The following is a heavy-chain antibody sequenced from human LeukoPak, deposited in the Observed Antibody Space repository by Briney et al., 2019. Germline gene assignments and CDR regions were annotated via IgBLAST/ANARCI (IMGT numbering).Heavy chain of an antibody. Sequence: ASVKVSCKASGYTFTSYDINWVRQATGQGLEWMGWMNPNSGNTGYAQKFQGRVTMTRNTSISTAYMELSSLRSKDTAVYYCAKGYYDSSGYYHFGYWGQGTLVTVSS. CDR3: AKGYYDSSGYYHFGY. CDR1: GYTFTSYD. D-gene: IGHD3-22*01. J-gene: IGHJ4*02. CDR2: MNPNSGNT. V-gene: IGHV1-8*01.